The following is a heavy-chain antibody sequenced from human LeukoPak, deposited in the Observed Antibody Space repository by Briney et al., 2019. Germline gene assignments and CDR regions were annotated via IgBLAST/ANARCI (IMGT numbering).Heavy chain of an antibody. Sequence: GGSLRLSCAASGFTFSSYAMSWVRQAPGKGLEWVSAISGSGGSTYYADSVKGRFTISRDNAKNSLYLQMNSLRAEDTAVYYCARDPGETAMVTMRYYFDYWGQGTLVTVSS. D-gene: IGHD5-18*01. CDR3: ARDPGETAMVTMRYYFDY. V-gene: IGHV3-23*01. J-gene: IGHJ4*02. CDR2: ISGSGGST. CDR1: GFTFSSYA.